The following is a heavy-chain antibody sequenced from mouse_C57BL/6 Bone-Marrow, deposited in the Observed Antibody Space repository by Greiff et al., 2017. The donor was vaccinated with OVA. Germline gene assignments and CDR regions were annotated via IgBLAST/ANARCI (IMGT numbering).Heavy chain of an antibody. CDR3: TIYVYDDLDFDV. D-gene: IGHD2-2*01. V-gene: IGHV1-15*01. Sequence: QLQQSGAELVRPGASVTLSCKASGYTFTDYEMHWVKQTPVHGLEWIGAIDPETGGTAYNQKFKGKAILTADKSSSTAYMELRSLTSEDSPVYYCTIYVYDDLDFDVWDTGTTVTVSS. CDR2: IDPETGGT. J-gene: IGHJ1*03. CDR1: GYTFTDYE.